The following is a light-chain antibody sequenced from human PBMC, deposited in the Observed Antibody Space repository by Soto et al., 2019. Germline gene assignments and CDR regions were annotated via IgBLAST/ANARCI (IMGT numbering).Light chain of an antibody. J-gene: IGKJ5*01. CDR2: GAS. CDR3: QQYNSWPPIT. CDR1: QSVSSN. Sequence: EIVMTQSPATLSVSPGERATLSCRASQSVSSNLAWYQQKPGQAPRLLIYGASTRATGIPARFSGSGSGTEFTLTISSLRSEDFAVYYCQQYNSWPPITFGQETRLEIK. V-gene: IGKV3-15*01.